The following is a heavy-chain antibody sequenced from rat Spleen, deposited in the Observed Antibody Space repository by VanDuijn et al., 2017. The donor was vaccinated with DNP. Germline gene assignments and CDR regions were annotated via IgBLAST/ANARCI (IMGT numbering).Heavy chain of an antibody. J-gene: IGHJ4*01. CDR3: TTLGDA. CDR2: ISSGGST. V-gene: IGHV2-6*01. CDR1: GFSLTSYA. Sequence: QVQLKESGPGLVQPSQTLSLTCTVSGFSLTSYAVSWVRQPPGKVLEWIAAISSGGSTYYNSALKSRLSISRDTSKSQVFLKMNSLQTEDTAIYFCTTLGDAWGQGTSVTVSS.